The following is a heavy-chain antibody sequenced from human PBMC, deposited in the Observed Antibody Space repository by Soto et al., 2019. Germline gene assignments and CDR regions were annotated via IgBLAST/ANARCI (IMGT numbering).Heavy chain of an antibody. CDR1: GGSISSGGYY. CDR3: ARLPGYSSSWYSVNWFDP. Sequence: PSETLSLTCTVSGGSISSGGYYWSWIRQHPGKGLEWIGYIYYSGSTYYNPSLKSRVTISVDTSKNQFSLKLSSVTAADTAVYYCARLPGYSSSWYSVNWFDPWGQGTLVTV. D-gene: IGHD6-13*01. J-gene: IGHJ5*02. CDR2: IYYSGST. V-gene: IGHV4-31*03.